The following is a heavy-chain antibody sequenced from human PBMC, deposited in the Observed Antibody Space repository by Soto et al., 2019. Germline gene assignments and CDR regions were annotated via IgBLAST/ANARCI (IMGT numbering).Heavy chain of an antibody. V-gene: IGHV1-18*01. CDR2: ISAYNGNT. CDR3: ARTLRDGYKGPADYYGMDV. CDR1: GYTFTSYG. J-gene: IGHJ6*02. Sequence: GASVKVSCKASGYTFTSYGISWVRQAPGQGPEWMGWISAYNGNTNYAQKLQGRVTMTTDTSTSTAYMELRSLRFEDTAVYYCARTLRDGYKGPADYYGMDVWGQGTTVTVSS. D-gene: IGHD5-12*01.